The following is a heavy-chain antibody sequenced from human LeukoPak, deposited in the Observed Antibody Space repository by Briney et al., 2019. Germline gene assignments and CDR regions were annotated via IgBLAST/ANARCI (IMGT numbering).Heavy chain of an antibody. J-gene: IGHJ4*02. V-gene: IGHV3-23*01. D-gene: IGHD6-19*01. CDR1: GFTFSSYA. Sequence: GGSLRLSCAASGFTFSSYAMSWVRQAPGKGLEWVSGISGSGGSTFYADSVKGRFTISRDDSKNTLYVEINSLRAEDTAVYYCAKDEALIAVAGLDYWGQGTLVTVSS. CDR3: AKDEALIAVAGLDY. CDR2: ISGSGGST.